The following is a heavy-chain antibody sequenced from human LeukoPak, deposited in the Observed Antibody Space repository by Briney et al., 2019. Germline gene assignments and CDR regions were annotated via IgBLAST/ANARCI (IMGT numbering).Heavy chain of an antibody. V-gene: IGHV1-8*01. J-gene: IGHJ4*02. Sequence: ASVKVSCKASGYTFTSYDINWVRQATGQGLEWMGWMNPNSGNTGYAQKFQGRVTMTRHTSISTAYMELSSLRSEDTAVYYCARLGEYSGYGPGVRPTLYGDYEYFDYWGQGTLVTVSS. CDR1: GYTFTSYD. D-gene: IGHD5-12*01. CDR2: MNPNSGNT. CDR3: ARLGEYSGYGPGVRPTLYGDYEYFDY.